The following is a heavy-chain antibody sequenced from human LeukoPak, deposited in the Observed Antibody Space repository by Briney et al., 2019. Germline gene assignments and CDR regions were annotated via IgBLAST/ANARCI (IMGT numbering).Heavy chain of an antibody. CDR1: GFTFNNYA. D-gene: IGHD4-17*01. Sequence: PGGSPRLSCAASGFTFNNYAMNWVRQAPGKGLEWVSSISGGGETTYYADSAKGRFTISRDNSQNTLYLQMNSLRAEDTAVYYYARDYADYVGYFFFDYWGQGTLVTVSS. J-gene: IGHJ4*02. V-gene: IGHV3-23*01. CDR3: ARDYADYVGYFFFDY. CDR2: ISGGGETT.